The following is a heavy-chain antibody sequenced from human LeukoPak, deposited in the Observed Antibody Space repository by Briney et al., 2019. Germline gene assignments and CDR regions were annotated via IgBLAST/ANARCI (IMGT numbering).Heavy chain of an antibody. CDR1: GFTFSSYG. D-gene: IGHD1-26*01. J-gene: IGHJ4*02. CDR2: ISYDGSNK. V-gene: IGHV3-30*18. Sequence: GGSLRLSCAASGFTFSSYGMHWVRQAPGKGLEWVAVISYDGSNKYYADSVKGRFTISRDNSKNTLYLQMNSLRAEDTAVYYCAKGGGWEPPAQYYFDYWGQGTLVTVSS. CDR3: AKGGGWEPPAQYYFDY.